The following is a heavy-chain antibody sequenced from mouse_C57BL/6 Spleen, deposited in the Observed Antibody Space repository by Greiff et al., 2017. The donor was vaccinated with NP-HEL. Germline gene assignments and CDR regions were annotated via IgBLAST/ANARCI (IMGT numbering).Heavy chain of an antibody. CDR3: ALNWSRLSAMDY. CDR1: GFNFKDYY. J-gene: IGHJ4*01. Sequence: VQLQQSGAELVKPGASVKLSCTASGFNFKDYYMHWVKQRTEQGLEWIGRIDPEDGETKYAPNFQGKATITADTSSDTAYLQLSSLTSEDTAVYYCALNWSRLSAMDYWGQGTSVTVSS. D-gene: IGHD4-1*02. V-gene: IGHV14-2*01. CDR2: IDPEDGET.